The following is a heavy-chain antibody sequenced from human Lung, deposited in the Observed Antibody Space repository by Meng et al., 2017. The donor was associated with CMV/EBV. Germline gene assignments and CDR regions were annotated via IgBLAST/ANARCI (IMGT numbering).Heavy chain of an antibody. CDR1: GGXFSGYF. Sequence: SXTXSLXXAVYGGXFSGYFWSWIRQPPGKGLEWIGEINHSGSTNYNPSLKSRVTISVDTSKNQFFLKLSSVTAADTAVYYCARGAVTSRVIVPPFAIKIVYSMDVWXQGTXVTVAS. V-gene: IGHV4-34*01. J-gene: IGHJ6*02. D-gene: IGHD2-2*01. CDR2: INHSGST. CDR3: ARGAVTSRVIVPPFAIKIVYSMDV.